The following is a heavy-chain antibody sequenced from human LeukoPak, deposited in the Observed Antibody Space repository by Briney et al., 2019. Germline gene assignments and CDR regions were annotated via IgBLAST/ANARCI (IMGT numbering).Heavy chain of an antibody. J-gene: IGHJ4*02. CDR2: IYTSGST. CDR3: ARLSTVTTSFDY. Sequence: SQTLSLTCTVSGASINSGLYYWNWIRQPAGKGLEWIGRIYTSGSTNYNPSLKSRVTMSVDTSKNQFSLKLSSVTAADTAVYYCARLSTVTTSFDYWGQGTLVTVSS. CDR1: GASINSGLYY. V-gene: IGHV4-61*02. D-gene: IGHD4-17*01.